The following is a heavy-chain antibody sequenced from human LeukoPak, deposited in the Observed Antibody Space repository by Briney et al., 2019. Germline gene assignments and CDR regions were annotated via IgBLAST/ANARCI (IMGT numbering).Heavy chain of an antibody. D-gene: IGHD6-6*01. J-gene: IGHJ4*02. CDR1: GFTFSSYW. CDR2: IRQDGSEK. CDR3: ARGPNSNWSGLDF. Sequence: PGGSLRLSCAASGFTFSSYWMSWVRQAPGKGLEWVANIRQDGSEKYYVGSVKGRFTISRDNAKNTLYLQVNNLRAEDTAVYYCARGPNSNWSGLDFWGQGTLLTVSS. V-gene: IGHV3-7*01.